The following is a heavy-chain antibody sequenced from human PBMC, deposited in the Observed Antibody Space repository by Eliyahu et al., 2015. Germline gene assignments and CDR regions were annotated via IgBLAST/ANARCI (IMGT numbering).Heavy chain of an antibody. V-gene: IGHV3-30*02. CDR3: AKDLTATVSKGLVDY. D-gene: IGHD4-17*01. J-gene: IGHJ4*02. Sequence: QVQLVESGGGVVQPGGSLRLSCAASGFXFXSXGMHWVRQAPGKGLEWVAFIRYDGSNKYYADSVKGRFTISRDNSKNTLYLQMNSLRAEDTAVYYCAKDLTATVSKGLVDYWGQGTLVTVSS. CDR1: GFXFXSXG. CDR2: IRYDGSNK.